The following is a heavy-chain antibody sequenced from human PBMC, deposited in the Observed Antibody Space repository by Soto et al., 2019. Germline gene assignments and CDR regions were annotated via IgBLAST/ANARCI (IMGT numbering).Heavy chain of an antibody. CDR1: GDSISNLDYF. CDR3: ARGRYCLTGRCFPNWFDS. V-gene: IGHV4-30-4*01. J-gene: IGHJ5*01. D-gene: IGHD7-27*01. Sequence: SETLSLTCSVSGDSISNLDYFWAWIRQPPGQALEYIGYIYKSATTYYNTSFESRVAISVDTSKSQFSLNVTSVTAADTAVYFCARGRYCLTGRCFPNWFDSWGQGALVTVSS. CDR2: IYKSATT.